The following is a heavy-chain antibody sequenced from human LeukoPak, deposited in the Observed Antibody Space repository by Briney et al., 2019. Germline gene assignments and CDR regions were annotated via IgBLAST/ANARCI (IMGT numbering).Heavy chain of an antibody. CDR3: ARTSDGNWFDP. Sequence: GGSLRLSCAASGFAFDDYGMSWVRQGPGKGLEWVSGINWNGGNTGYADSVKGRFTIFRDNAKNSLYLEMDSLRVEDTALYYCARTSDGNWFDPWGQGTLVTLSS. CDR2: INWNGGNT. CDR1: GFAFDDYG. J-gene: IGHJ5*02. D-gene: IGHD1-26*01. V-gene: IGHV3-20*04.